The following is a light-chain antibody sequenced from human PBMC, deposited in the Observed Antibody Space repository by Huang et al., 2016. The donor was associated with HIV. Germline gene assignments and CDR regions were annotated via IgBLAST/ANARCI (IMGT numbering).Light chain of an antibody. Sequence: DIVMTQSPDSLAVSLGERAPINCKSSRSVLSRPSNKTYLAWYQQRPGQSPTLLIYWASTRQSGVPDRFSGSRSGTHFTLTISSLQAEDVAFYYCQQYFISPPTFGQGTKLEI. V-gene: IGKV4-1*01. CDR2: WAS. J-gene: IGKJ2*01. CDR1: RSVLSRPSNKTY. CDR3: QQYFISPPT.